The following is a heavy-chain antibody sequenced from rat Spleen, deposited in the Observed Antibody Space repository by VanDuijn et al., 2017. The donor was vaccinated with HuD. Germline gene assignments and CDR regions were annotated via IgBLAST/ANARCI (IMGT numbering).Heavy chain of an antibody. V-gene: IGHV5-29*01. CDR3: TTANNGGFSELYYFDY. CDR2: INYDGSNT. J-gene: IGHJ2*01. Sequence: EVQLVESGGGLVQPGRSLKLSCAASGFTFSNYGMAWVRQAPTKGLEWVATINYDGSNTYYRDSVKGRFTISRDNAKSTLYLQMDSLRSEDTATYYCTTANNGGFSELYYFDYWGQGVMVTVSS. D-gene: IGHD1-11*01. CDR1: GFTFSNYG.